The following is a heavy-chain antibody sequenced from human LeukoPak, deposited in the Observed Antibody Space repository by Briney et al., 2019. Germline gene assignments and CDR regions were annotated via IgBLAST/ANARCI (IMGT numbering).Heavy chain of an antibody. J-gene: IGHJ4*02. Sequence: SETLSLTCAVYGGSFSGYSWSWIRQPPGKGLEWIRAINHSGSTNYNPSLKSRVTISVDTSMKQLSMKLSSVTAADTPMYYCTRGHAVLPLRYFDWLSPFDYYGQGTLGTVSS. D-gene: IGHD3-9*01. CDR1: GGSFSGYS. V-gene: IGHV4-34*01. CDR2: INHSGST. CDR3: TRGHAVLPLRYFDWLSPFDY.